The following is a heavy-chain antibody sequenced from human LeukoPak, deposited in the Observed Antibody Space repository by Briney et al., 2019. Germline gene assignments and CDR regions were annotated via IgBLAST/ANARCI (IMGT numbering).Heavy chain of an antibody. V-gene: IGHV4-34*01. D-gene: IGHD4-11*01. Sequence: GSLRLSCAASGFTFSSYSMNWVRQPPGKGLEWIGEINHSGSTNYNPSLKSRVTISVDTSKNQFSLKLSSVTAADTAVYYCARVSFYSNYIDYWGQGTLVTVSS. CDR2: INHSGST. CDR1: GFTFSSYS. J-gene: IGHJ4*02. CDR3: ARVSFYSNYIDY.